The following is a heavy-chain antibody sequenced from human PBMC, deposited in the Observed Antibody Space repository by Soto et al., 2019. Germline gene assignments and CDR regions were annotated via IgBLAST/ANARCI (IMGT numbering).Heavy chain of an antibody. CDR2: NTSTGGSK. V-gene: IGHV3-23*01. J-gene: IGHJ4*02. Sequence: EVQLLESGGGLVQPGGSLTLSCAASGFTFTSYAINWVRQVPGKGLEWVSGNTSTGGSKFYADSVKGRFTISRDNAKNTVGLQTNSPRYEERDVFYGANMKGHLVGLLASLFMDHWGQGTLVTVSA. CDR3: ANMKGHLVGLLASLFMDH. D-gene: IGHD3-3*01. CDR1: GFTFTSYA.